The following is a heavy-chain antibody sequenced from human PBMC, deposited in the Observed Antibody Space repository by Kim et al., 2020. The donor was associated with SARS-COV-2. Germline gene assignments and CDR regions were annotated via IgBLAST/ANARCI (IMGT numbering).Heavy chain of an antibody. D-gene: IGHD3-10*02. CDR1: GGSISSYY. CDR2: IYYSGST. Sequence: SETLSLTCTVSGGSISSYYWSWIRQPPGKGLEWIGYIYYSGSTNYNPSLKSRVTISVDTSKNQFSLKLSSVTAADTAVYYCAGVFSGSYYKGYDYWGQGT. J-gene: IGHJ4*02. V-gene: IGHV4-59*01. CDR3: AGVFSGSYYKGYDY.